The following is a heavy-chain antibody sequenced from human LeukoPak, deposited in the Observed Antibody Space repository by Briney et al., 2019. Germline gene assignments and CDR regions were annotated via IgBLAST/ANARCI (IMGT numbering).Heavy chain of an antibody. J-gene: IGHJ4*02. CDR2: IIPIFGTA. D-gene: IGHD6-13*01. Sequence: SVKVSCKASGGTFSSYAISWVRQPPGLGLEWMGGIIPIFGTANYAQKFQGRVTITADKSTSTAYMELSSLRSEDTAVYYCAREYPYSGLDYWGQGTLVTVSS. CDR3: AREYPYSGLDY. V-gene: IGHV1-69*06. CDR1: GGTFSSYA.